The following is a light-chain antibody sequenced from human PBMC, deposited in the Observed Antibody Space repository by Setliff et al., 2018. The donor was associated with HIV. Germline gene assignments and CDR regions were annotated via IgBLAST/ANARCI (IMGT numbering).Light chain of an antibody. CDR3: YSYTAGTSYV. J-gene: IGLJ1*01. CDR1: SSDIGAYNY. V-gene: IGLV2-14*03. Sequence: QSALTQPASVSGSPGQSITISCTGTSSDIGAYNYVSWYQQYPGKAPKLVIYDVTIRPSGVSNRFSGSKSCNTASLTISGLQAEDEGDYYCYSYTAGTSYVFGGGTKVTVL. CDR2: DVT.